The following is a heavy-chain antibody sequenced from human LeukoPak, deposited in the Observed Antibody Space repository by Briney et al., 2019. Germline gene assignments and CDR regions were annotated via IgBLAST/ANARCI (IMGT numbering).Heavy chain of an antibody. J-gene: IGHJ4*02. CDR3: ARVIDVAAAGYFDS. Sequence: PSETLSLTCIVSGFSITTGYYWAWIRQPPGKGLEWIGTIFRIGSTYYNPSLKSRVTISVDMSKNQFSLKLSSVTAADTALYYCARVIDVAAAGYFDSWGQGTQVTVSS. V-gene: IGHV4-38-2*02. CDR2: IFRIGST. D-gene: IGHD6-13*01. CDR1: GFSITTGYY.